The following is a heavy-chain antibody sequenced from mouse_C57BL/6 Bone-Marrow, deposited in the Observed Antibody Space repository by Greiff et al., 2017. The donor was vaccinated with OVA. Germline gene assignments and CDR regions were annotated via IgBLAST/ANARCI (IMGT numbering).Heavy chain of an antibody. Sequence: EVQGVESGGGLVQPGGSLKLSCAASGFTFSDYYMYWVSQTPEKRLEWVAYISNGGGSTYYPDPVKGRFTISRDNAKNTLYLQMSRLKSEDTAMYYCARPPNCDVAMDYWGQGTSVTVSS. D-gene: IGHD4-1*01. CDR3: ARPPNCDVAMDY. J-gene: IGHJ4*01. CDR2: ISNGGGST. CDR1: GFTFSDYY. V-gene: IGHV5-12*01.